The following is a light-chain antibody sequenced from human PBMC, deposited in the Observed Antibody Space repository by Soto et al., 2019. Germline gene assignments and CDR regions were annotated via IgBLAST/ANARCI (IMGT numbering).Light chain of an antibody. Sequence: DIQLTQSPSFLSASVKDRVTITCRASQGISSYLAWYQQKPGKAPNLQIYAASTLQSGAPSRFRGNGSGTQFTRPISSLQPEDFATYYCQQLSSYPRTFGQGTRLEIK. V-gene: IGKV1-9*01. J-gene: IGKJ5*01. CDR2: AAS. CDR3: QQLSSYPRT. CDR1: QGISSY.